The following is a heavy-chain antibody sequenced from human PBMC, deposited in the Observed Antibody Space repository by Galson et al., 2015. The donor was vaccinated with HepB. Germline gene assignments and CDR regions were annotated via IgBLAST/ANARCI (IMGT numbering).Heavy chain of an antibody. CDR2: ISASNTNT. CDR3: ARRGMATMGGPTFDY. CDR1: GYTFTKYS. V-gene: IGHV1-18*01. D-gene: IGHD5-24*01. J-gene: IGHJ4*02. Sequence: SVKVSCKASGYTFTKYSISWVRQAPGQGLEWMGWISASNTNTIYGRNLQGRVTMTTDTSTSTAYMELRSLTSDDTAVYYCARRGMATMGGPTFDYWGQGTLVTVSS.